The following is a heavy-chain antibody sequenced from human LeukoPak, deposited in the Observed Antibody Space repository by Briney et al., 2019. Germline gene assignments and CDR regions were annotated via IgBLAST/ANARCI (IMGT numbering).Heavy chain of an antibody. D-gene: IGHD5-18*01. J-gene: IGHJ5*02. CDR3: ARSNVDTAFDP. Sequence: GGSLRLSCAASGFTFSSYSMNWVRQAPGKGLEWVSSISSSSSYIYYADSVKGRFTISRDNAKNSLYLQMNSLRAEDTAVYYCARSNVDTAFDPWGQGTLVTVSS. CDR2: ISSSSSYI. CDR1: GFTFSSYS. V-gene: IGHV3-21*01.